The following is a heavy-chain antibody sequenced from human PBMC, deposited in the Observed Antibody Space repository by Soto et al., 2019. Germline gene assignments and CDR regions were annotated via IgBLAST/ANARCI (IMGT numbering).Heavy chain of an antibody. CDR3: ARAFGARLLRYFRPEGKNYYYYGMDV. V-gene: IGHV4-34*01. CDR2: INHSGST. D-gene: IGHD3-9*01. CDR1: GGSFSGYY. Sequence: KTSETLSLTCAVYGGSFSGYYWSWIRQPPGKGLEWIGEINHSGSTNYNPSLKSRVTISVDTSKNQFSLKLSSVTAADTAVYYCARAFGARLLRYFRPEGKNYYYYGMDVWGQGTTVTVSS. J-gene: IGHJ6*02.